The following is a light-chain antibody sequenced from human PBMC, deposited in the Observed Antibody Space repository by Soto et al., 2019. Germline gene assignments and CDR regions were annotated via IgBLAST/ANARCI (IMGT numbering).Light chain of an antibody. CDR2: KIS. Sequence: DIVLTQTRLSATVTLGQPASISCRSSQNLVHIEGNNYLNWRQQRPGQPPRLLIYKISNRFPGVPDRFSGSGAGTDFTLKISRVEAEDVGVYYCMQATQSYTFGQGTRLEIK. CDR1: QNLVHIEGNNY. J-gene: IGKJ2*01. V-gene: IGKV2-24*01. CDR3: MQATQSYT.